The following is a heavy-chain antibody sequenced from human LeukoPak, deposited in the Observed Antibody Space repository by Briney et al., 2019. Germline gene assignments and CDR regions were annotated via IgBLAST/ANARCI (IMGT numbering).Heavy chain of an antibody. CDR2: ISYDGSNK. CDR3: ARGYCSSTSCYTDY. J-gene: IGHJ4*02. D-gene: IGHD2-2*02. V-gene: IGHV3-30-3*01. CDR1: GFTFSSYA. Sequence: GGSLRLSCAASGFTFSSYAMHWVRQAPGEGLEWVAVISYDGSNKYYADSVKGRFTISRDNSKNTLYLQMNSLRAEDTAVYYCARGYCSSTSCYTDYWGQGTLVTVSS.